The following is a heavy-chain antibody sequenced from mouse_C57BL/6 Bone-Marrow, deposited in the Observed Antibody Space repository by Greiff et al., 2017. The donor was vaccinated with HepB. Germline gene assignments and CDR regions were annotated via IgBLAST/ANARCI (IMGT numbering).Heavy chain of an antibody. Sequence: QVHVKQSGAELARPGASVKLSCKASGYTFTSYGISWVKQRTGQGLEWIGEIYPRSGNTYYNEKFKGKATLTADKSSSTAYMELRSLTSEDSAVYFCARLYYGIYYAMDYWGQGTSVTVSS. CDR3: ARLYYGIYYAMDY. J-gene: IGHJ4*01. CDR1: GYTFTSYG. D-gene: IGHD2-1*01. V-gene: IGHV1-81*01. CDR2: IYPRSGNT.